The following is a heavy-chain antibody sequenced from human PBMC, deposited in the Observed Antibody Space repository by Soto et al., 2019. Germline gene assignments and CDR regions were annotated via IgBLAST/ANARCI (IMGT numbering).Heavy chain of an antibody. CDR2: IYPGDSDT. CDR1: GYSFSSNW. D-gene: IGHD2-8*01. V-gene: IGHV5-51*01. CDR3: AKTDPGLHSVYS. J-gene: IGHJ3*02. Sequence: GESLKISCKGSGYSFSSNWIAWVRQKPGKGLEWMGNIYPGDSDTRYSPSFQGQATISADKSTSTAYLQWSRLKASDTAMYYCAKTDPGLHSVYSWGQGTMVTVSS.